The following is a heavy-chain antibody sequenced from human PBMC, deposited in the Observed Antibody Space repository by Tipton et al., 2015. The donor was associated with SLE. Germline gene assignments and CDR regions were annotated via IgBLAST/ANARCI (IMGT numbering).Heavy chain of an antibody. J-gene: IGHJ4*02. V-gene: IGHV4-59*01. D-gene: IGHD4-23*01. CDR1: GGSINSYY. Sequence: LRLSCTVSGGSINSYYWGWIRQPPGKGLEWVGYFYHSGSTNYHPSLKGRGTISVDTSKNQFSLKLTSVTAADTAVYFCARDHYGGNSLGDYWGQGTLLTVSS. CDR3: ARDHYGGNSLGDY. CDR2: FYHSGST.